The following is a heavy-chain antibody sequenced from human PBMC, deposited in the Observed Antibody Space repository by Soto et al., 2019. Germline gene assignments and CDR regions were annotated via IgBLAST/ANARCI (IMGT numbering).Heavy chain of an antibody. CDR3: VHHSGGNFTGT. CDR2: IYWDDDK. J-gene: IGHJ4*02. CDR1: GFSLSTSGVG. D-gene: IGHD2-15*01. Sequence: QITLKESGPTLVKPTQTLTLTCTLSGFSLSTSGVGVGWIRQPPGKALEWLALIYWDDDKRYSPSLKSRPTITRDTSKNQVVLTMTNMDPVDTATYYCVHHSGGNFTGTWGQGTLVTVSS. V-gene: IGHV2-5*02.